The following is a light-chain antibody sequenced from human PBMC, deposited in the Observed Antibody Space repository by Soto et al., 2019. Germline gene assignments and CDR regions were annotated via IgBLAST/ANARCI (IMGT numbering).Light chain of an antibody. V-gene: IGKV1-39*01. CDR2: AAS. CDR3: QQSYSTPCT. CDR1: QIISSY. J-gene: IGKJ1*01. Sequence: DIQMTQSPSSLSASVGDRVTITCRASQIISSYLNWYQQKPGKAPKLLLYAASSLQSGVPSRFSGSGSGTEFTLTISSLQPEDFATYYFQQSYSTPCTFGQATKVEIK.